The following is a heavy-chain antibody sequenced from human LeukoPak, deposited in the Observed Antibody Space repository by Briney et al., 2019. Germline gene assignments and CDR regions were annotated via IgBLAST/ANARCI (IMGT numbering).Heavy chain of an antibody. Sequence: GGSLRLSCAASGFTFDDYAMHWVRQAPGKGLEWVSGISWNSGSIGYADSVKGRFTISRDNAKNSLYLQMNSLRAEDMALYYCAKASVLGAFDYWGQGTLVTVSS. J-gene: IGHJ4*02. CDR2: ISWNSGSI. V-gene: IGHV3-9*03. CDR1: GFTFDDYA. CDR3: AKASVLGAFDY. D-gene: IGHD2-8*01.